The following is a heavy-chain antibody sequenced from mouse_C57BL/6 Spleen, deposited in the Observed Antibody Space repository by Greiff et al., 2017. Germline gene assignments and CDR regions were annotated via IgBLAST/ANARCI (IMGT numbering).Heavy chain of an antibody. Sequence: DVQLVESGGDLVKPGGSLKLSCAASGFTFSSYGMSWVRQTPDKRLEWVATISSGGSYTYYPDSVKGRFTISRDNAKNTLYLQMSSLKSEDTAMYYCARQGYDSHFDYWGQGTTLTVSS. J-gene: IGHJ2*01. CDR1: GFTFSSYG. CDR3: ARQGYDSHFDY. V-gene: IGHV5-6*01. CDR2: ISSGGSYT. D-gene: IGHD2-4*01.